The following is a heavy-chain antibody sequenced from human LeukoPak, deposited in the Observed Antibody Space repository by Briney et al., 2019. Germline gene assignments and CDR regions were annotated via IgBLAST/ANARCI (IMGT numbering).Heavy chain of an antibody. CDR2: INPNSGGT. J-gene: IGHJ4*02. V-gene: IGHV1-2*02. Sequence: ASVKVSCKASGYTFTGYYMHWVRQAPGQGLEWMGWINPNSGGTNYAQKLQGRVTMTRDTSISTAYMELSRLRSDDTAVYYCARRNYYDGSGYYDGDCWGQGTLVTVSS. D-gene: IGHD3-22*01. CDR1: GYTFTGYY. CDR3: ARRNYYDGSGYYDGDC.